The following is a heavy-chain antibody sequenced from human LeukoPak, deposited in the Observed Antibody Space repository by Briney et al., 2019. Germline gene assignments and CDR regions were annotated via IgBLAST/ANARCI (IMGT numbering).Heavy chain of an antibody. J-gene: IGHJ3*02. CDR3: ARASDPYHYYDSSGYYFAAFDI. CDR2: IIPNFGTA. D-gene: IGHD3-22*01. CDR1: GGTFSSYA. V-gene: IGHV1-69*13. Sequence: SVGLSCKASGGTFSSYAISWVRQAPGQGLEWMGGIIPNFGTANYAQKFQGRVTITADESTNTAYMELSSLRSEDTAVYYCARASDPYHYYDSSGYYFAAFDIWGQGTMLTDSP.